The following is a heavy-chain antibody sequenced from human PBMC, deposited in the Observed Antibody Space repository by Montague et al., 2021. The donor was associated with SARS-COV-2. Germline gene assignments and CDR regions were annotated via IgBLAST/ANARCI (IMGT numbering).Heavy chain of an antibody. CDR2: IYSGGST. Sequence: SLRLSCAASGFTVSSNYMSWVRQAPGKGLEWVSLIYSGGSTFYADSVKGRFTISRDNPKNTLYLQMNSLRAEDTAVYYCARAYFYDSGSYYSYWGQGTLVTVSS. D-gene: IGHD3-10*01. J-gene: IGHJ4*02. CDR1: GFTVSSNY. CDR3: ARAYFYDSGSYYSY. V-gene: IGHV3-53*01.